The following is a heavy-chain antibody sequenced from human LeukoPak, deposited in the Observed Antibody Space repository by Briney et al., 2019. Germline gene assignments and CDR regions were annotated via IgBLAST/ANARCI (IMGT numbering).Heavy chain of an antibody. CDR1: GGSISGYY. V-gene: IGHV4-59*01. CDR2: IYYSGST. D-gene: IGHD1-1*01. J-gene: IGHJ4*02. CDR3: ARVGDWNDLVY. Sequence: PSETLSLTCTVSGGSISGYYWSWIRQPPGKGLEWIGYIYYSGSTNYNPSLRSRVTISVDTSKNQFSLNLRSVTAADTAVYYCARVGDWNDLVYWGQGALVTVSS.